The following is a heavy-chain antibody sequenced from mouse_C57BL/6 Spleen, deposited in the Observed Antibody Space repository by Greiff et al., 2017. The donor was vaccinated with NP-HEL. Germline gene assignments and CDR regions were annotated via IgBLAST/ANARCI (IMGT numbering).Heavy chain of an antibody. Sequence: QVQLQQPGAELVRPGSSVKLSCKASGYTFTSYWMHWVKQRPIQGLEWIGNIDPSDSETHYNQKFKDKATLTVDKSSSTAYMQLSSLTSEDSAVYYCARSLYYYGSSYLFAYRGQGTLVTVSA. CDR2: IDPSDSET. CDR1: GYTFTSYW. J-gene: IGHJ3*01. D-gene: IGHD1-1*01. V-gene: IGHV1-52*01. CDR3: ARSLYYYGSSYLFAY.